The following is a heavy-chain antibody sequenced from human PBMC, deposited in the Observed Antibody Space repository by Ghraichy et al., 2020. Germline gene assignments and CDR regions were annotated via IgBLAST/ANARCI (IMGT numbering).Heavy chain of an antibody. D-gene: IGHD5-24*01. J-gene: IGHJ3*02. CDR2: INHSGST. Sequence: SETLSLTCAVYGGSFSGYYWSWIRQPPGKGLEWIGEINHSGSTNYNPSLKSRVTISVDTSKNQFSLKLSSVTAADTAVYYCAGGEGQLLPLSLDIWGQGTMVTVSS. CDR3: AGGEGQLLPLSLDI. CDR1: GGSFSGYY. V-gene: IGHV4-34*01.